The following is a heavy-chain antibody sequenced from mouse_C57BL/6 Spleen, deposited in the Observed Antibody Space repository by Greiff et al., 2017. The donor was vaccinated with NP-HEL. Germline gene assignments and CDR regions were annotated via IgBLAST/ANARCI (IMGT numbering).Heavy chain of an antibody. V-gene: IGHV1-15*01. CDR2: IDPETGGT. D-gene: IGHD1-1*02. Sequence: VQLQQSGAELVRPGASVTLSCKASGYTFTDYEMHWVKQTPVHGLEWIGAIDPETGGTAYNQKFKGKAILTADKSSSTAYMELRSLTSEDSAVYYCTRKGNYLWCFDVWGTGTTVTVSS. J-gene: IGHJ1*03. CDR1: GYTFTDYE. CDR3: TRKGNYLWCFDV.